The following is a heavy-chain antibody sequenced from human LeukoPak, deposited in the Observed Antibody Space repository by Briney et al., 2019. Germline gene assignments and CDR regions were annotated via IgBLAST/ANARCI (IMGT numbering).Heavy chain of an antibody. CDR2: IYYSGST. J-gene: IGHJ4*02. Sequence: AETLSLTCTVSGGSISSYYWSWIRQPPGKGLEWIGYIYYSGSTNYNPSLKSRVTISVDTSKNQFSLKLSSVTAADTAVYYCAREGGYSSGWELLHYFDYWGQGTLVTVSS. D-gene: IGHD6-19*01. V-gene: IGHV4-59*01. CDR3: AREGGYSSGWELLHYFDY. CDR1: GGSISSYY.